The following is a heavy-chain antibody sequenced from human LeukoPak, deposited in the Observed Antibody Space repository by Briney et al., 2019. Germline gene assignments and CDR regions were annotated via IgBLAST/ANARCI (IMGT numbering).Heavy chain of an antibody. V-gene: IGHV3-23*01. J-gene: IGHJ6*03. Sequence: PGGSLRLSCAASGFTVSTNYMSWVRQAPGKGLEWVSVISGSGGGTYYADSVKGRFTISRDNSKNTLYLQLNSLRVEDTAVYYCAKNRGAGSHYYHMNVWGKGTTVTVSS. CDR3: AKNRGAGSHYYHMNV. D-gene: IGHD1-26*01. CDR1: GFTVSTNY. CDR2: ISGSGGGT.